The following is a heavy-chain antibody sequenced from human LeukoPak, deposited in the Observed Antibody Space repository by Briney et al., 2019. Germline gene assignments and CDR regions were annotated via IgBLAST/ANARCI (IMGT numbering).Heavy chain of an antibody. V-gene: IGHV3-23*01. J-gene: IGHJ4*02. CDR1: GFTFSSYS. CDR3: AKAPVTSCRGAFCYPFDY. D-gene: IGHD2-15*01. Sequence: GGSLRLSCAASGFTFSSYSMNWVRQAPGKGLEWVSAMSSSDDGRYCAASVRGRFTISRDTSRSTLYLQMNSLRAEDAAVYYCAKAPVTSCRGAFCYPFDYWGQGTLVTVSS. CDR2: MSSSDDGR.